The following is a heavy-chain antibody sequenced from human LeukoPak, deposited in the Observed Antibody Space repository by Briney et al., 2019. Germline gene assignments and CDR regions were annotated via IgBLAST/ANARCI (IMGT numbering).Heavy chain of an antibody. CDR3: TRVLYVPYLIDS. CDR2: VFRLQTVRT. D-gene: IGHD2/OR15-2a*01. CDR1: DSSITSTYY. J-gene: IGHJ4*02. V-gene: IGHV4-38-2*02. Sequence: PSETLSLTCTVSDSSITSTYYWAWFRQPPGKGLEWIATVFRLQTVRTFYNPSLESRLTLSLDPSQNQFSLNLTSVTAADTALYFCTRVLYVPYLIDSWGQGTLVTVSS.